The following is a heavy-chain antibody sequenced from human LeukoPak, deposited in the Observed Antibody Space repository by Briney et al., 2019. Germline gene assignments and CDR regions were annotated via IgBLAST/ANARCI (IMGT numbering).Heavy chain of an antibody. Sequence: SETLSLTCIVSGGSISSGSYYWSWIRQPAGKGLEWIGRIYTSGSTNYNPSLKSRVTISVDTSKNQFSLKLSSVTAADTAVYYCARDNWGKLDDAFDIWGQGTMVTVSS. CDR3: ARDNWGKLDDAFDI. CDR2: IYTSGST. V-gene: IGHV4-61*02. D-gene: IGHD7-27*01. CDR1: GGSISSGSYY. J-gene: IGHJ3*02.